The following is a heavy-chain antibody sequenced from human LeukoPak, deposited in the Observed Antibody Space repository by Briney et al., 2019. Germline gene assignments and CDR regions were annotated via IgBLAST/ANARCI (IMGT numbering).Heavy chain of an antibody. J-gene: IGHJ4*02. CDR2: IKQDGSEK. CDR3: ARVAPYYYDSSGYSSHYFDY. D-gene: IGHD3-22*01. CDR1: GFMFSSNW. Sequence: GGSLRLSCAASGFMFSSNWMSWVRLAPGKGLEWVANIKQDGSEKYYVDSVKGRFTISGDNAKSSLYLQMSGLRAEDTAVYFCARVAPYYYDSSGYSSHYFDYWGQGILVTVSS. V-gene: IGHV3-7*03.